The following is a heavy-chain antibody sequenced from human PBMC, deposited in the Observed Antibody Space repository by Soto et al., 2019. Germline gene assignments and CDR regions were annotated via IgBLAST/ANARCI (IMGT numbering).Heavy chain of an antibody. V-gene: IGHV4-39*01. CDR3: ASQASPYYYYGMDV. Sequence: PSETLSLTCTVSGGSINTGSLCWGWIRQPPGKGLEWIGSIYYSGSTYYNPSLKSRVTISVDTSKNQFSLKLSSVTAADTAVYYCASQASPYYYYGMDVWGQGTTVTVSS. CDR2: IYYSGST. CDR1: GGSINTGSLC. J-gene: IGHJ6*02.